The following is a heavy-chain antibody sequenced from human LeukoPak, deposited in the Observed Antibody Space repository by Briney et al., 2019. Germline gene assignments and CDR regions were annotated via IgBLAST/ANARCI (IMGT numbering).Heavy chain of an antibody. CDR3: TKDSSSWANYFDS. D-gene: IGHD6-13*01. J-gene: IGHJ4*02. Sequence: GGSLRLSRAASGFTFNEYAMHWVRQAPGKGLEWVSVISGDGTSTFYTDYYADSVKGRFTISRDNSVNSLYLQMNSLRSEDTALYYCTKDSSSWANYFDSWGQGTLVTVSS. CDR1: GFTFNEYA. CDR2: ISGDGTST. V-gene: IGHV3-43*02.